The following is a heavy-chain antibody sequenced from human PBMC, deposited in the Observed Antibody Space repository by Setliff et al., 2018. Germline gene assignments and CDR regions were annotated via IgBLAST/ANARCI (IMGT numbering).Heavy chain of an antibody. CDR3: VTGMGTHYYDPSAQGPFAI. D-gene: IGHD3-22*01. CDR1: GFAFSSSA. V-gene: IGHV3-23*01. Sequence: GGSLRLSCAASGFAFSSSAMSWVRQAPGKGLEWVSGIARGSRVTYYADSVKGRFTISRDNARNTVYLQMNGLRAEDTAVYYCVTGMGTHYYDPSAQGPFAIWGQGTMVTVSS. J-gene: IGHJ3*02. CDR2: IARGSRVT.